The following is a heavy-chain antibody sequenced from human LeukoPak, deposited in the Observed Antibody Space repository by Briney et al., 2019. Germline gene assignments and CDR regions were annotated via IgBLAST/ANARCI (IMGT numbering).Heavy chain of an antibody. CDR3: ARDRGYYYFDC. Sequence: GSLRLSCAVSGFSVSSNYMNWVRQPPGKGLEWIGSIYYSGSTYYNPSLKSRVTMSVDTSKNQFSLKLTSVTAADTAVYYCARDRGYYYFDCWGQGTLVTVSS. CDR1: GFSVSSNY. V-gene: IGHV4-39*07. CDR2: IYYSGST. D-gene: IGHD1-26*01. J-gene: IGHJ4*02.